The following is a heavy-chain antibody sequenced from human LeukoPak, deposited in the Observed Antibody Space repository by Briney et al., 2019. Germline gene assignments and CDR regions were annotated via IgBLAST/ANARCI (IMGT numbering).Heavy chain of an antibody. CDR2: ISGSGGST. Sequence: GGSLRLSCAASGFTFSSYAMSWVRQAPGKGLEWVSAISGSGGSTYYADSVKGRFTISRDNSKNTLYLQMNSLRAEDTAVYYCAKVGYSSSWDSYYYYMDVWGKGTTVTVSS. V-gene: IGHV3-23*01. J-gene: IGHJ6*03. CDR3: AKVGYSSSWDSYYYYMDV. D-gene: IGHD6-13*01. CDR1: GFTFSSYA.